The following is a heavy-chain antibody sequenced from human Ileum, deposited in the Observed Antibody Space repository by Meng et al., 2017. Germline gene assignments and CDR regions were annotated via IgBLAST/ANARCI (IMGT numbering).Heavy chain of an antibody. CDR2: IHAGSGDT. CDR3: GRGRASFYFDF. Sequence: QFQFVQFGPEVKNPGAQVRISCKASGFTFSNYATYWFRQAPGQSLEWMGWIHAGSGDTKFSQTFQGRLTFDRDTSADTVYMELSSLTSGDRAVYYCGRGRASFYFDFLGQGTLVTVSS. J-gene: IGHJ4*01. CDR1: GFTFSNYA. V-gene: IGHV1-3*01.